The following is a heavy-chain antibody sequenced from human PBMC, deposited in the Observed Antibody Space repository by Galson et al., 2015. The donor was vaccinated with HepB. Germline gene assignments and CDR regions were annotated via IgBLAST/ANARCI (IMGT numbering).Heavy chain of an antibody. CDR2: ISGSGGST. CDR1: GFTFSSYA. CDR3: AKDLVEMATITFPGYYYYGMDV. V-gene: IGHV3-23*01. J-gene: IGHJ6*02. D-gene: IGHD5-24*01. Sequence: SLRLSCAASGFTFSSYAMSWVRQAPGKGLEWVSAISGSGGSTYYADSVKGRFTISRDNSKNTLYLQMNGLRAEDTAVYYCAKDLVEMATITFPGYYYYGMDVWGQGTTVTVSS.